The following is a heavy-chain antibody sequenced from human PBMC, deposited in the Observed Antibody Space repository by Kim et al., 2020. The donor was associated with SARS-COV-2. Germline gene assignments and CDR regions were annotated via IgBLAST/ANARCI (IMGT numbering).Heavy chain of an antibody. CDR2: ISISSSYT. J-gene: IGHJ6*02. CDR1: GFTFSAYY. V-gene: IGHV3-11*05. CDR3: ARDLSLDYYYYYGMDV. Sequence: GGSLRLSCAASGFTFSAYYMSWIRQAPGKGLEWVSYISISSSYTNYADSVKGRFTISRDNAKNSLYLQMHSLRAEDTAVYYCARDLSLDYYYYYGMDVWGQGTTVTVSS.